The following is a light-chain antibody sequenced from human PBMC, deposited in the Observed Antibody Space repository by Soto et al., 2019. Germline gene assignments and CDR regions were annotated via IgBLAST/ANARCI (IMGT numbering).Light chain of an antibody. CDR2: EVS. CDR1: SSDIGAYIY. J-gene: IGLJ1*01. V-gene: IGLV2-8*01. Sequence: QSALTQPPSASGSPGQSVTISCTGTSSDIGAYIYVSWYQQHPGKAPKLMISEVSRRSSGVPERFSGSKSGNTASLTVSGLQADDEAHYYCSSYAGSNNFVFGTGTKATVL. CDR3: SSYAGSNNFV.